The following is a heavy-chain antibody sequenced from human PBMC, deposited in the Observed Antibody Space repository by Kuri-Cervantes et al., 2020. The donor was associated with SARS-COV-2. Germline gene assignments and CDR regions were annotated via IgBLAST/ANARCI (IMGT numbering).Heavy chain of an antibody. V-gene: IGHV4-30-4*08. J-gene: IGHJ6*03. CDR2: IYYSGST. CDR3: ARGRGGYYMGGYYFYSMDV. Sequence: SETLSLTCTVSGGSISSGDYYWSWIRQPPGKGLEWIGYIYYSGSTYYNPSLKSRVTISVDTSENQFSLKLSSVTAADTAVYYCARGRGGYYMGGYYFYSMDVWGKGTTVTVSS. CDR1: GGSISSGDYY. D-gene: IGHD3-3*01.